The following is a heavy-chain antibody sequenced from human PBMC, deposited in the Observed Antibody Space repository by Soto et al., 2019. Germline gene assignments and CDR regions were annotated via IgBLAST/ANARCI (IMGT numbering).Heavy chain of an antibody. CDR3: ATSYPYYYGSGSRDAFDI. CDR1: GYSFTSYW. D-gene: IGHD3-10*01. J-gene: IGHJ3*02. Sequence: GESLKISCKGSGYSFTSYWIGWVRQMPGKGLEWMGIIYPGDSDTRYSPSFQGQVTISADKSISTAYLQWSSLKASDTAMYYCATSYPYYYGSGSRDAFDIWGQGTMVTVSS. CDR2: IYPGDSDT. V-gene: IGHV5-51*01.